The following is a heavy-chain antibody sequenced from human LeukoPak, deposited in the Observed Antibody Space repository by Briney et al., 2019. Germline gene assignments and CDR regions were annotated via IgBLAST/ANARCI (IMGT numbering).Heavy chain of an antibody. CDR1: GDSIDSYY. J-gene: IGHJ4*02. V-gene: IGHV4-59*01. CDR3: AGRSARYFDS. CDR2: VFYSGPT. D-gene: IGHD1-26*01. Sequence: PSETLSLTCTVSGDSIDSYYWSWIRQSPGERLQWIGYVFYSGPTNYDASLKSRVAISVDRSKNQFSLKLTSVSAADTAVYYCAGRSARYFDSWGQGTPVTVSS.